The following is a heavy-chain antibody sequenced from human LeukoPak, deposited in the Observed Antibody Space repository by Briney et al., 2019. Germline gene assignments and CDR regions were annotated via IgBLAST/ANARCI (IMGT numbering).Heavy chain of an antibody. CDR2: IYHSGST. Sequence: SQTLSLTCAVSGGSISSGGYAWSWIRQPRGKGLEWSVYIYHSGSTYYNPSLNSRVTISVDRSTHQLSLKLSSVTAADTAVYYCARLGIRRAFDIWGQGTMVTVSS. V-gene: IGHV4-30-2*01. J-gene: IGHJ3*02. CDR3: ARLGIRRAFDI. CDR1: GGSISSGGYA.